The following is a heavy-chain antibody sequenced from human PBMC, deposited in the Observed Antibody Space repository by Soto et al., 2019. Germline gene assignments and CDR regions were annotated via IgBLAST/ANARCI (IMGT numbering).Heavy chain of an antibody. V-gene: IGHV3-74*01. J-gene: IGHJ4*02. CDR1: GFTFSSYW. Sequence: GGSLRLSCAASGFTFSSYWMHWVRQAPGKGLVWVSRINSDGSSTSYADSVKGQFTISRDNAKNTLYLQMNSLRAEDTAVYYCARARPWSDFDYWGQGTLVTVSS. CDR2: INSDGSST. D-gene: IGHD2-8*01. CDR3: ARARPWSDFDY.